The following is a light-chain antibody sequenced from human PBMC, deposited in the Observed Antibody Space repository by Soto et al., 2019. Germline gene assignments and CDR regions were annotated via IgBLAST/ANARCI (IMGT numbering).Light chain of an antibody. Sequence: QSVLTQPPSVSAAPGQRVTISCSGSTSNIGNNFVSWYQQLPGTAPKLLIYDNNKRPSGIPGRFSGSKSGTSATLGITGLQPGDEADDVCGTWDSSLSANWVFGGGTKLTVL. J-gene: IGLJ3*02. V-gene: IGLV1-51*01. CDR1: TSNIGNNF. CDR3: GTWDSSLSANWV. CDR2: DNN.